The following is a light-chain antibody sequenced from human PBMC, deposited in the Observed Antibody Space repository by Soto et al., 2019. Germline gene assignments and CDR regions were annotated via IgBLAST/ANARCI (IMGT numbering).Light chain of an antibody. CDR1: QSFSSR. V-gene: IGKV3-20*01. J-gene: IGKJ5*01. Sequence: EIVLTQSPGTLSLSPGERGTLSCRRSQSFSSRLAWYQQRPGQAPRLLISGASSRATGIPDRFSGSGSGTDFTLTISRLEPEDFALYYCQHYAHNSPITFGQGTRLEIK. CDR2: GAS. CDR3: QHYAHNSPIT.